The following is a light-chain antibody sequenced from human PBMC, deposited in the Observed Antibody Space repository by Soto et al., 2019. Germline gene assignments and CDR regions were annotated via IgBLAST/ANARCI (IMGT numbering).Light chain of an antibody. Sequence: EIVLTQSPATLSLSPGERATLSCRASQSVSSYLAWYQQKPGQAPRLLIYDASNRATGIPARFSGSGSGTVFTLTISSLEPEDFAVYYCQQRSNWPRSLTFGGGTKVEIK. J-gene: IGKJ4*01. CDR2: DAS. CDR1: QSVSSY. CDR3: QQRSNWPRSLT. V-gene: IGKV3-11*01.